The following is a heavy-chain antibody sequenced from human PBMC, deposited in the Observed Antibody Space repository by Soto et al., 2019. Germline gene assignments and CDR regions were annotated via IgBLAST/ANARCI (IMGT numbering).Heavy chain of an antibody. CDR2: ISSSSTTI. Sequence: EVQLVKSGGGLVQPGGSLRLSCAASGFTFSSYSMNWVRQAPGKGLEWVSYISSSSTTIYYADSVKGRFTISRDNAKNSLYLQMNSLRDEDTAVYYATIVGATKGDYWGQGTLVTVSS. J-gene: IGHJ4*02. D-gene: IGHD1-26*01. CDR1: GFTFSSYS. CDR3: TIVGATKGDY. V-gene: IGHV3-48*02.